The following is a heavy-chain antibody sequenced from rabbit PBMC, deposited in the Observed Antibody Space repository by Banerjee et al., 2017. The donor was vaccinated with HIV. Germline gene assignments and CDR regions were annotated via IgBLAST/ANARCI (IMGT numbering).Heavy chain of an antibody. CDR1: GFSFSSSDY. V-gene: IGHV1S40*01. CDR3: ARDPYGGYHGYGYALNL. J-gene: IGHJ4*01. CDR2: IYTGSSGST. D-gene: IGHD6-1*01. Sequence: QSLEESGGDLVKPGASLTLTCTASGFSFSSSDYMCWVRQAPGKGLEWIACIYTGSSGSTYYASWAKGRFTISKTSSTTVTLQMTSLTAADTATYFCARDPYGGYHGYGYALNLWGPGTLVTVS.